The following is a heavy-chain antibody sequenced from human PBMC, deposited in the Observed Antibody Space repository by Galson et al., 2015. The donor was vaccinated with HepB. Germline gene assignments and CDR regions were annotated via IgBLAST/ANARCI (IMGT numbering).Heavy chain of an antibody. CDR1: GFTFSSYG. J-gene: IGHJ6*02. CDR3: VRARDCGSSPSCYLGFVSYFYYGMDV. CDR2: INSDGSST. V-gene: IGHV3-74*01. D-gene: IGHD2-2*01. Sequence: SLRLSCAASGFTFSSYGMHWVRQAPGKGLVWVSRINSDGSSTSYADSVKGRFTISRDNAKNTLYLQMNSLRAEDTAVYYCVRARDCGSSPSCYLGFVSYFYYGMDVWGQGTTVTVSS.